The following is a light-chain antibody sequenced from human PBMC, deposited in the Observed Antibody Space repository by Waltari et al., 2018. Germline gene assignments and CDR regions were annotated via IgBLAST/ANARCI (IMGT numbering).Light chain of an antibody. CDR2: QDT. CDR1: ILGNKY. J-gene: IGLJ3*02. V-gene: IGLV3-1*01. Sequence: SYELTQPPSVSVSPGQTASIPCSGDILGNKYASWYQQNPGQSPLLVIYQDTNRPSGIPERFSGSKSGNAATLTISGTQAMDEADYYCQALGTGAWVFGGGTKLTVL. CDR3: QALGTGAWV.